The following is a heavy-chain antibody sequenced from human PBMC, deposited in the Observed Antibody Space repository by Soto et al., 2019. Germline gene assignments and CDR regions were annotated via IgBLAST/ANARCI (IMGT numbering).Heavy chain of an antibody. V-gene: IGHV3-11*01. J-gene: IGHJ5*02. Sequence: QVQLVESGGGLVKPGGSLRLSCAASGFTFSDYYMSWIRQAPGKGLEWVSYISSSGSTIYYADSVKGRFTISRDNDKNALYLQMNSLRAEDTAVYYCARVRVPSIAAACTLVWFDPWGQGTLVTVSS. D-gene: IGHD6-13*01. CDR1: GFTFSDYY. CDR3: ARVRVPSIAAACTLVWFDP. CDR2: ISSSGSTI.